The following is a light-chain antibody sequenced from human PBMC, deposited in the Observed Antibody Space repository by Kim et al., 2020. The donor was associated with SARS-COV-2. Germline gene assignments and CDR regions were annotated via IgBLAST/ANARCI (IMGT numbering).Light chain of an antibody. V-gene: IGKV3-20*01. CDR3: QQYGSSLRT. CDR1: RSVSNTY. J-gene: IGKJ1*01. Sequence: SPGDRATLSCRASRSVSNTYLAWYQQKGGQAPRLLIYGASSRATGIPDRFSGSGSGTDFTLTINRLEPEDFAVYYCQQYGSSLRTFGQGTKVDIK. CDR2: GAS.